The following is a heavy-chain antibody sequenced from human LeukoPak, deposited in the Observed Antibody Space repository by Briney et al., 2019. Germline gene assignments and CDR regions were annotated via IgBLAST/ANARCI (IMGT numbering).Heavy chain of an antibody. CDR2: ISSSSTYT. J-gene: IGHJ4*02. CDR1: GFTVSSNY. Sequence: AGGSLRLSCAASGFTVSSNYMNWVRQAPGKGLEWVSSISSSSTYTNYADSVKGRFTISRDNAKNSLYLQMNSLRGEDTAVYYCARDLGVHAGDYWGQGTLVTVSS. V-gene: IGHV3-21*01. D-gene: IGHD3-10*01. CDR3: ARDLGVHAGDY.